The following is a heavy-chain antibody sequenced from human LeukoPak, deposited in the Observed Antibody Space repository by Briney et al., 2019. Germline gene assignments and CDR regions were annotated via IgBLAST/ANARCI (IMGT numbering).Heavy chain of an antibody. V-gene: IGHV3-30*04. CDR2: ISYDGSNK. CDR1: GFTFSSYA. CDR3: ARVKVTLSYYYYGMDV. D-gene: IGHD5-18*01. J-gene: IGHJ6*02. Sequence: QPGRSLRLSCAASGFTFSSYAMHWVRQAPGKGLEWVAVISYDGSNKYYADSVKGRFTISRDNSKNMLYLQMNSLRAEDTAVYYCARVKVTLSYYYYGMDVWGQGTTVTVSS.